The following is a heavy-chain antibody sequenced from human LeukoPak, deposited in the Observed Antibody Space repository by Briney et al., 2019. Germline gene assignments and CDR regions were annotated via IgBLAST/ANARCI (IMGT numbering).Heavy chain of an antibody. D-gene: IGHD2-2*01. Sequence: SETLSLTCTVSGGSISSYYWSWIRQPPGKGLEWIGYIYYSGSTNYNPSLKSRVTISVDTSKNQFSLKLSSVTAADTAVYYCANTVLVPDYYYMDVWGKGTTVTVSS. CDR3: ANTVLVPDYYYMDV. CDR1: GGSISSYY. CDR2: IYYSGST. V-gene: IGHV4-59*01. J-gene: IGHJ6*03.